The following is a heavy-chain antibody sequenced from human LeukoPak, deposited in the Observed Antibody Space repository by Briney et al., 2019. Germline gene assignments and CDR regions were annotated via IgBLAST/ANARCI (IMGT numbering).Heavy chain of an antibody. CDR1: GFTFDDYA. V-gene: IGHV3-9*01. Sequence: AGGSLRLSCAASGFTFDDYAMHWVRQAPGKGLEWVSGISWNSGSIGYADSVKGRFTISRDNAKNSLYLQMNSLRAEDTALYYCAKASRPYSSSWYDYYGMDVWGQGTTVTVSS. CDR3: AKASRPYSSSWYDYYGMDV. J-gene: IGHJ6*02. D-gene: IGHD6-13*01. CDR2: ISWNSGSI.